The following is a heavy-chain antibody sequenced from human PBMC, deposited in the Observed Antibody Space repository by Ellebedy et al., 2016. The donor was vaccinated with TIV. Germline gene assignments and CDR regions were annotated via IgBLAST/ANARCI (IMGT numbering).Heavy chain of an antibody. CDR1: GFTFNGHY. Sequence: GESLKISCVGSGFTFNGHYMYWLRQVPGEGLVWLARISFDGSITGYADSVKGRFTISRDNAKNSLYLQMNSLRAEDTAVYYCARSRVVITDYGAFDIWGQGTMVTVSS. D-gene: IGHD3-22*01. CDR3: ARSRVVITDYGAFDI. V-gene: IGHV3-74*01. CDR2: ISFDGSIT. J-gene: IGHJ3*02.